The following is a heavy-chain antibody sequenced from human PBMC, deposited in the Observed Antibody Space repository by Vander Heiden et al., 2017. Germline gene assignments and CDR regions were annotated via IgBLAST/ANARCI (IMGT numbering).Heavy chain of an antibody. CDR3: AGRSSRGYSYGSNFDY. J-gene: IGHJ4*02. CDR2: IIPIFGTA. CDR1: RRPFSSYA. Sequence: QVQLVQSAAAVRKPGSSVKASCQASRRPFSSYAIIWVRQAPGQGLEWMGGIIPIFGTANYAQKFQGRVTITADESTSTAYMELSSLRSEDTAVYYCAGRSSRGYSYGSNFDYWGQGTLVTVSS. D-gene: IGHD5-18*01. V-gene: IGHV1-69*01.